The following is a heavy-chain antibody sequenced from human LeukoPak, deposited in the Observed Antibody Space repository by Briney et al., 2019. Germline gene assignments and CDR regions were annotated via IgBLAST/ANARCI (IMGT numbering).Heavy chain of an antibody. J-gene: IGHJ4*02. D-gene: IGHD4-17*01. Sequence: GGSLRLSCAASGFTFRSYWMSWVRQAPGKGLEWVANIKHDGSEIYYVDSVKGRFTISRDNAKNSLYLQMKSLRAEDTALYYCARDPYGDYGDCFDYWGQGTLVTVSS. CDR3: ARDPYGDYGDCFDY. CDR1: GFTFRSYW. V-gene: IGHV3-7*01. CDR2: IKHDGSEI.